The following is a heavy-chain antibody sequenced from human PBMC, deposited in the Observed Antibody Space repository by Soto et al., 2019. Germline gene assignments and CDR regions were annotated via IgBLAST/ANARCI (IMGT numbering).Heavy chain of an antibody. J-gene: IGHJ5*02. CDR1: GYTFTSYG. CDR2: ISAYNGNT. D-gene: IGHD6-13*01. CDR3: ANVRYSSSWIYNWFDP. Sequence: ASVKVSCKASGYTFTSYGISWVRQAPGQGLEWMGWISAYNGNTNYAQKLQGRVTMTTDTSTSTAYMELRSLRSDDTAVYYCANVRYSSSWIYNWFDPWGQGTLVTVSS. V-gene: IGHV1-18*01.